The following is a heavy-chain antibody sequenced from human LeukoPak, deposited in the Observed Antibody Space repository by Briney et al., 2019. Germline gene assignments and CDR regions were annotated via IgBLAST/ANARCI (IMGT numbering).Heavy chain of an antibody. D-gene: IGHD3-10*01. CDR3: ARVGYFGSGNYYNDRGAFDY. CDR2: MNPNSGNT. V-gene: IGHV1-8*03. Sequence: GASVKVSCKASGYTFTSYDINWVRQATGQGLEWMGWMNPNSGNTGYAQKFQGRVTITRNTPISTAYMELSSLRSEDTAVYYCARVGYFGSGNYYNDRGAFDYWGQGTLVTVSS. J-gene: IGHJ4*02. CDR1: GYTFTSYD.